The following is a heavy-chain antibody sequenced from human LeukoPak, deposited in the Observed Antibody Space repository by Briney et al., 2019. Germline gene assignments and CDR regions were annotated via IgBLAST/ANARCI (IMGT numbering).Heavy chain of an antibody. D-gene: IGHD2-2*01. V-gene: IGHV4-34*01. CDR3: ARGPPYCSSTSCYDSSGLYYYYYGMDV. CDR2: INHSGST. Sequence: SETLSLTCAVYGGSFSSYYWSWIRQPPGQRLEWLGEINHSGSTNYNPYLQSRVTISVGTSKNKLSLKRSSVTAADTAVYYCARGPPYCSSTSCYDSSGLYYYYYGMDVWGKGTTVTVSS. CDR1: GGSFSSYY. J-gene: IGHJ6*04.